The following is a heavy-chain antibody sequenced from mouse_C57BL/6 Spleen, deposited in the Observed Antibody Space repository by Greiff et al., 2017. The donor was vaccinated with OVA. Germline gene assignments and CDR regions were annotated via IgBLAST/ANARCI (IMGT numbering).Heavy chain of an antibody. V-gene: IGHV1-26*01. CDR3: ARCRDAYAMDY. D-gene: IGHD3-3*01. CDR2: INPNNGGT. CDR1: GYTFTDYY. J-gene: IGHJ4*01. Sequence: VQLQQSGPELVKPGASVKISCKASGYTFTDYYMNWVKQSHGKSLEWIGDINPNNGGTSYNQKFKGKATLTVDKSSSTAYMELRSLTSEDSAVYYCARCRDAYAMDYWGQGTSVTVSS.